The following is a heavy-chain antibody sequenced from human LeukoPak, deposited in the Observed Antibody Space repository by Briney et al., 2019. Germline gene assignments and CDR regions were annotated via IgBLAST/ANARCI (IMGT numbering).Heavy chain of an antibody. Sequence: GGSLRLSCAASGFTFSSYSMNWVRQAPGKGLEWVSYISSSSSTIYYADSVKGRFTISRDNAKNSLYLQMNSLRAEDTAVYYCARDIASVRMDVWGQGTTVIVSS. J-gene: IGHJ6*02. CDR3: ARDIASVRMDV. CDR1: GFTFSSYS. D-gene: IGHD2-21*01. V-gene: IGHV3-48*01. CDR2: ISSSSSTI.